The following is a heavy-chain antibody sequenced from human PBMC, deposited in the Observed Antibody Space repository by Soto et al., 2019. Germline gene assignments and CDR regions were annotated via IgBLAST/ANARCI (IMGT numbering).Heavy chain of an antibody. J-gene: IGHJ5*02. CDR2: IYYTGST. V-gene: IGHV4-31*03. CDR3: AKNEPRRPWLDP. CDR1: GGSISNGNYY. Sequence: PSETLSLTCTVSGGSISNGNYYWTWIRHLPGKGLEWIGNIYYTGSTSYNPSLKSRVTISIDTSKNQFSLKLRSVVAADTAMYYCAKNEPRRPWLDPWGQGTLVTVSS.